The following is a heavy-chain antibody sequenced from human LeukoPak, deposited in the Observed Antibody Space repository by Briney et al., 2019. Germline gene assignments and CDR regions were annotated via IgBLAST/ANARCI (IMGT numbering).Heavy chain of an antibody. CDR1: GYTFTGYY. V-gene: IGHV1-2*02. CDR2: INPNSGGT. D-gene: IGHD2-15*01. Sequence: EASVKVSCKASGYTFTGYYMHWVRQAPGQGLEWMGWINPNSGGTNYAQKFQGRVTMTRDTSISTAYMELSRLRSDDTAVYYCARDAPFDIVVVVAATLFDYWGQGTLVTVSS. CDR3: ARDAPFDIVVVVAATLFDY. J-gene: IGHJ4*02.